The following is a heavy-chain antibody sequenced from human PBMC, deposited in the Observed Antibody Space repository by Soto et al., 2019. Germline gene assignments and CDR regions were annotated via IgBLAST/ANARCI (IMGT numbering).Heavy chain of an antibody. CDR3: ARDGPYYYASRMDV. CDR2: LHSGGDT. V-gene: IGHV3-53*04. CDR1: GIPVSSNY. J-gene: IGHJ6*02. Sequence: EVQLVESGGGLVQPGGSLRLSCVASGIPVSSNYMTWVCQAPGKGLEWVSVLHSGGDTYYANSVKGRFTISRHDSTNTLFLQMNSLTVEDTAVYYCARDGPYYYASRMDVWGQGTTVTVSS. D-gene: IGHD3-10*01.